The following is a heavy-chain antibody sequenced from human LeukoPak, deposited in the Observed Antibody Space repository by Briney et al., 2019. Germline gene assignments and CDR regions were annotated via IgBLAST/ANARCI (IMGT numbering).Heavy chain of an antibody. D-gene: IGHD3-16*01. Sequence: PSETLSLTCTVSGGSVSGTYYWSWIRQPPGKGLEWIAYIYHTGSTDSNPSLRSRVTISLDTSKNQFSLQLNSVPAADTAVYYCARRWVYDKRAFDAWGQGALVTVSS. CDR1: GGSVSGTYY. V-gene: IGHV4-61*01. CDR3: ARRWVYDKRAFDA. J-gene: IGHJ3*01. CDR2: IYHTGST.